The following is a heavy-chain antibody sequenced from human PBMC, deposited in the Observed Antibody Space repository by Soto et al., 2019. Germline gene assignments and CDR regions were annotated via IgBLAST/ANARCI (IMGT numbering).Heavy chain of an antibody. D-gene: IGHD3-22*01. CDR3: ARKDSSSAFDY. J-gene: IGHJ4*02. Sequence: GESLKISCTGSGYRFTNFWIGWVRQMPGKGLEWMGIIYPGDSDTTYGPSFEGQVTFSADRSTSTAYLQWSSLKASDTAMYYCARKDSSSAFDYWGQGTLVTVSS. V-gene: IGHV5-51*01. CDR1: GYRFTNFW. CDR2: IYPGDSDT.